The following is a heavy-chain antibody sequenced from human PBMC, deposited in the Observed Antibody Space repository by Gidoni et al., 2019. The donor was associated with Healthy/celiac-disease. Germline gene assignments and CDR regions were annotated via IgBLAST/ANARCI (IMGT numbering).Heavy chain of an antibody. CDR2: SSGSGGST. CDR3: AILHYGMDV. Sequence: EVQLLESGGGLVQPGGSLRLSCAASGFTFSSYAMSWVRQAPGKGMEWVSASSGSGGSTYYADSVKGRFTISREHSKNTLYLKMNSLRAEDTAVYYCAILHYGMDVWGQGTTVTVSS. V-gene: IGHV3-23*01. J-gene: IGHJ6*02. CDR1: GFTFSSYA.